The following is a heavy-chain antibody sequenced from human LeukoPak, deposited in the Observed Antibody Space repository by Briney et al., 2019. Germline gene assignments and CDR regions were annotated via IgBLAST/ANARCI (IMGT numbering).Heavy chain of an antibody. CDR1: GFTFSSYG. J-gene: IGHJ4*02. CDR2: ISGSGGST. V-gene: IGHV3-23*01. CDR3: ATTTVTYDY. Sequence: GGSLRLSCAASGFTFSSYGMSWVRQAPGKGLEWVSAISGSGGSTYYADSVKGRFTISRDNAKNSLYLQMSSLRAEDTAVYYCATTTVTYDYWGQGTLVTVSS. D-gene: IGHD4-17*01.